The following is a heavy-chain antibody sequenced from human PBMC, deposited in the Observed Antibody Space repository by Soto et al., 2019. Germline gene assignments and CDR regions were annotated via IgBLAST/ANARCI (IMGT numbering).Heavy chain of an antibody. V-gene: IGHV3-73*02. J-gene: IGHJ4*01. Sequence: EVQLVESGGGLVQPGGSLKLSCAASGFIFSGSTMHWVRQASGKGLEWLSRIRSKSHNYATTYAASVKGTFTISRDDSENTAYLQMNSLSTDDTAVYYCLVGAAGGSPPYWGHGTLVTVSS. CDR2: IRSKSHNYAT. CDR1: GFIFSGST. D-gene: IGHD6-13*01. CDR3: LVGAAGGSPPY.